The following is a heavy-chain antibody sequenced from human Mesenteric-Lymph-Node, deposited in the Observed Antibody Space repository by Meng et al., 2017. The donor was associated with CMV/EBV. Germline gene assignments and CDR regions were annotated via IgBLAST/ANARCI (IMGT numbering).Heavy chain of an antibody. CDR3: ARASTAIEAFDI. CDR1: GGSISSSSYY. D-gene: IGHD2-21*02. V-gene: IGHV4-39*07. CDR2: IYYSGST. Sequence: SETLSLTCTVSGGSISSSSYYWGWIRQPPGKGLEWIGSIYYSGSTYYNPSLKSRVTISVDTSKNQFSLKLSSVTAADTAVYYCARASTAIEAFDIWGQGTMVTVSS. J-gene: IGHJ3*02.